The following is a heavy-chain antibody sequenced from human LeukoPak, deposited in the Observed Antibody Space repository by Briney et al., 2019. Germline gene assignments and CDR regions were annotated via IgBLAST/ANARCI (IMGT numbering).Heavy chain of an antibody. CDR1: GFTFSSYW. CDR2: IKQDGSAK. CDR3: ARAGDSSSWNWFDP. J-gene: IGHJ5*02. D-gene: IGHD6-13*01. V-gene: IGHV3-7*03. Sequence: GGSLRLSCAASGFTFSSYWMSWVRQAPGKGLEWVANIKQDGSAKYYVDSVKGRFTISRDNSKNTLYLQMNSLRAEDTAVYYCARAGDSSSWNWFDPWGQGTLVTVSS.